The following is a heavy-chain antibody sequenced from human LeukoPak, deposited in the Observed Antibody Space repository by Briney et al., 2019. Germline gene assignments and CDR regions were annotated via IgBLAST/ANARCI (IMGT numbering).Heavy chain of an antibody. CDR3: ATPWSY. J-gene: IGHJ4*02. Sequence: GGSLRLSCVASGFTFTRYWMHWVRQVPGKGLVWVSRINTGGSSTSYADSVKGRFTISRDNAKNTLYLQMDSLRTDDTAVYYCATPWSYWGQGILVTVSS. V-gene: IGHV3-74*01. D-gene: IGHD3-3*01. CDR2: INTGGSST. CDR1: GFTFTRYW.